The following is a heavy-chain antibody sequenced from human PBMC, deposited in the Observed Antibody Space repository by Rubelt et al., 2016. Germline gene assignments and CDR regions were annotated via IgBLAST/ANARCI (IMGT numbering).Heavy chain of an antibody. V-gene: IGHV4-39*01. D-gene: IGHD6-13*01. Sequence: QLQLQESGPGLVKPSETLSLTCTVSGGSISSSSYYWGWIRQPPGKGLEWIGSIYYSGSTYYNPSLKSLCTISVDTSNNQFSRKLSSVTAADTAVYYCAKRRAAAGTDWFDPWGQGTLVTVSS. CDR1: GGSISSSSYY. J-gene: IGHJ5*02. CDR2: IYYSGST. CDR3: AKRRAAAGTDWFDP.